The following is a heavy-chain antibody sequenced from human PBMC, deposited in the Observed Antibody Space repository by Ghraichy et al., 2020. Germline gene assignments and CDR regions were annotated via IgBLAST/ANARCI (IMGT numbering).Heavy chain of an antibody. J-gene: IGHJ6*02. D-gene: IGHD2/OR15-2a*01. CDR2: VKPSSGDT. CDR1: GYTFSNYE. Sequence: ASVKVSCKTSGYTFSNYEINWVRLTSGQGLEWMGWVKPSSGDTDFAQRFQGRVTMTRNTAISTAYMELNSLQSDDTAVYYCARGVFYGRKDYNALDVWGQETTVTVSS. CDR3: ARGVFYGRKDYNALDV. V-gene: IGHV1-8*01.